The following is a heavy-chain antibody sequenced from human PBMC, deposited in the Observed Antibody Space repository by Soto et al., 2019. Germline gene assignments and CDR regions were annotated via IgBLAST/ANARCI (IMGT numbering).Heavy chain of an antibody. CDR2: IIPIFGTA. Sequence: QVQLEQSGAEVRKPGSSVKVSCKTSGGTFSSYAISWVRQAPGQGLEWMGGIIPIFGTANYAQKFQGRVTITADESTSTAYMELSSLRSDDTAVYYCAIGPSNYGPFDYWGQGTLVTVSS. J-gene: IGHJ4*02. D-gene: IGHD4-4*01. CDR3: AIGPSNYGPFDY. V-gene: IGHV1-69*01. CDR1: GGTFSSYA.